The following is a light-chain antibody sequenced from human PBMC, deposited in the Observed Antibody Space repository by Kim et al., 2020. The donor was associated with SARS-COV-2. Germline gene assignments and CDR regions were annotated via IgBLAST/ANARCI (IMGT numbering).Light chain of an antibody. CDR3: QQLNSDPRT. J-gene: IGKJ4*01. Sequence: SVGDGLPITCGASQRISSFFAWDKQRPGKAPKRLFYAAYTLRSGVPSRFSGSGSGTDITLTISGLQPEDIATYTSQQLNSDPRTLGGGTKIGI. CDR2: AAY. V-gene: IGKV1-9*01. CDR1: QRISSF.